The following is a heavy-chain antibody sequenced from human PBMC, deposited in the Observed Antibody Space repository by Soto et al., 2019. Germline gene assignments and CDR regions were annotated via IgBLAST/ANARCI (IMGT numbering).Heavy chain of an antibody. CDR1: GFTFDDYA. D-gene: IGHD2-8*01. CDR3: ATKEWS. V-gene: IGHV3-9*01. CDR2: ISWNSGSI. J-gene: IGHJ3*01. Sequence: GGSLRLSCAASGFTFDDYAMHWVRQAPGKGLEWVSGISWNSGSIGYADSVKGRFTISRDNAKNSLYLQMNSLGAEDTAVYYCATKEWSWGQGTMVTVSS.